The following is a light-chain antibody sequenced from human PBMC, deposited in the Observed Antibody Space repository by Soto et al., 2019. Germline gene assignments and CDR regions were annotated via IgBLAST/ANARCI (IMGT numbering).Light chain of an antibody. Sequence: EVVMSQSPPTLSVSPGERATLSCRASQSVSLNLAWYQQKRGQVPRLLIYGASTRATGIPARFSGSGSGTEFTLTISSLQSEDFAVYYCHQYNNWPLTFGGGTRWIS. CDR1: QSVSLN. J-gene: IGKJ4*01. V-gene: IGKV3-15*01. CDR2: GAS. CDR3: HQYNNWPLT.